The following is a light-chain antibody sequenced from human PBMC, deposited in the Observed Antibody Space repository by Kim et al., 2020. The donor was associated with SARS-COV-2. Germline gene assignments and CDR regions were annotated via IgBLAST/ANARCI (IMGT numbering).Light chain of an antibody. CDR1: HGINNY. CDR3: QEYGIAPQT. CDR2: GVS. Sequence: ASVGDRVTITCRASHGINNYLAWYQKKPGKVPKLLIYGVSTLQSGVPSRFSGSGSGTDFALTISSLQPEDVATYFCQEYGIAPQTFGQGTKVDIK. V-gene: IGKV1-27*01. J-gene: IGKJ1*01.